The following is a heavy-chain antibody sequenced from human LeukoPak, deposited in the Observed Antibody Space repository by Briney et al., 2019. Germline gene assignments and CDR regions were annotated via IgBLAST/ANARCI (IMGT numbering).Heavy chain of an antibody. V-gene: IGHV3-15*01. CDR2: IKSKTDGGTT. Sequence: GGSLRLSCAASGFTFSNAWMSWVRQAPGKGLEWVGRIKSKTDGGTTDYAAPVKGRFTISRDDSKNTLYLQMNSLKTEDTAVYYCTTPGPIYYYGSGSSFWGFDIWGQGTTVTVSS. CDR1: GFTFSNAW. J-gene: IGHJ3*02. CDR3: TTPGPIYYYGSGSSFWGFDI. D-gene: IGHD3-10*01.